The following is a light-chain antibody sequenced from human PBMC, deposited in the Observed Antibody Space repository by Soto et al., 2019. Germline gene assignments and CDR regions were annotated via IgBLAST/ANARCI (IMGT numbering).Light chain of an antibody. CDR3: QQVNTYT. J-gene: IGKJ3*01. CDR2: AAS. V-gene: IGKV1-9*01. Sequence: DIQLTQSPSFLSASVGDRVTITCRASQGISTYLAWYQQKPGKAPSLLIYAASTLQSGVPSRFSGSGSGTEFTLTISSVQPEDFATYYCQQVNTYTFGPGTKVNIK. CDR1: QGISTY.